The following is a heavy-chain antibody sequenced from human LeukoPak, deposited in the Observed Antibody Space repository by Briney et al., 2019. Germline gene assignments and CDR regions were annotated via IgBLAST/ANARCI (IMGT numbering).Heavy chain of an antibody. Sequence: GASVKVSCKASGYTFSGYYMHWVRQAPGQGLEWMGWINPKSGGTNEAQKFHDRVTMTRDTSIRTAYMEVSRLRSDDTAVYYCARTRAGGYGDDIYWGQGTLVTVSS. V-gene: IGHV1-2*02. D-gene: IGHD4-17*01. CDR3: ARTRAGGYGDDIY. CDR1: GYTFSGYY. J-gene: IGHJ4*02. CDR2: INPKSGGT.